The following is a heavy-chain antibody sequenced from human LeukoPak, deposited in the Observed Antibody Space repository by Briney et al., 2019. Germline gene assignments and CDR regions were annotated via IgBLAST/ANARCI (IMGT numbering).Heavy chain of an antibody. V-gene: IGHV4-59*01. CDR2: IYYSGST. Sequence: PSETLSLTCTVSGGSISSYYWSWIRQPPGKGLEWIGYIYYSGSTNYNPSLKSRVTISVDTSKNQFSLKLSSVTAADTAVYYCARDWPSSSTTNFFYNYMDVWGKGTTVTVSS. J-gene: IGHJ6*03. CDR1: GGSISSYY. D-gene: IGHD6-6*01. CDR3: ARDWPSSSTTNFFYNYMDV.